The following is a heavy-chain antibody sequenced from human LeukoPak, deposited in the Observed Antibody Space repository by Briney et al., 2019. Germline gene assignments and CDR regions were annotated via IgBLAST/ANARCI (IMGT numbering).Heavy chain of an antibody. CDR1: GYTFTGYY. D-gene: IGHD2-2*01. CDR2: INPHSGGA. V-gene: IGHV1-2*02. Sequence: SVKVSCKASGYTFTGYYIHWVRQAPRQGLGWMGWINPHSGGANYAQKFQGGVTMTRDTSITTAYMELSSLRSDDTAVYYCARDVGEYCSSTNCYASHYWGQGTLVTVSS. J-gene: IGHJ4*02. CDR3: ARDVGEYCSSTNCYASHY.